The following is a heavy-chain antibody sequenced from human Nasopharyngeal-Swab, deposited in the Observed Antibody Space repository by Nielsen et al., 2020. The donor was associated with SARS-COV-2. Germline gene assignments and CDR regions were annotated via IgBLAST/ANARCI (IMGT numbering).Heavy chain of an antibody. D-gene: IGHD2-21*01. Sequence: AESMKISCQGSGYSFSAYWIGWVRQMPGKGLEWMGIIYPGDSDVRYSPSFRDQVTISADKSTSTAFLQWSSLKASDTAIYYCARHQGPYWAAPFDFWCQGALVTVSS. J-gene: IGHJ4*02. CDR1: GYSFSAYW. CDR2: IYPGDSDV. V-gene: IGHV5-51*01. CDR3: ARHQGPYWAAPFDF.